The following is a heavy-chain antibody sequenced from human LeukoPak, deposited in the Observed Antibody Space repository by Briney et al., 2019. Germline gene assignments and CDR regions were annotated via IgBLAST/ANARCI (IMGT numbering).Heavy chain of an antibody. CDR2: INPNSGGT. D-gene: IGHD2-2*01. Sequence: ASVKVSCKASGYTFTGYYMHWVRQAPGQGLEWMGWINPNSGGTNYAQKFQGWVTMTRDTSISTAYMELSRLRSDDTAVYYYARGQDIVVVPAATNWFDPWGQGTLVTVSS. CDR1: GYTFTGYY. V-gene: IGHV1-2*04. CDR3: ARGQDIVVVPAATNWFDP. J-gene: IGHJ5*02.